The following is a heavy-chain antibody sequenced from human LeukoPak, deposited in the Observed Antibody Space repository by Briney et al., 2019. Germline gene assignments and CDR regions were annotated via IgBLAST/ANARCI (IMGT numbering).Heavy chain of an antibody. CDR3: ARHYLSHFDF. V-gene: IGHV3-7*05. CDR2: INQDGGRK. J-gene: IGHJ4*02. Sequence: PGGSLRLSCAASGFTFSSYSMNWVRQAPGKGLEWVANINQDGGRKYYVDSVKGRFTISRDNAKSSLYLQMNSLRAEDTAVYYCARHYLSHFDFWGQGTLITVSS. D-gene: IGHD3-10*01. CDR1: GFTFSSYS.